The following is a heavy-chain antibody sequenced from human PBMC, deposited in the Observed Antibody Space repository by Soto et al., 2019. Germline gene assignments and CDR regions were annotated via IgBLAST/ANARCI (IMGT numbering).Heavy chain of an antibody. V-gene: IGHV4-39*01. CDR3: ARPRSSPGRYYFDY. CDR2: IYYSGST. D-gene: IGHD6-13*01. J-gene: IGHJ4*02. CDR1: GGSISSSSYY. Sequence: PSETLYLTCTVSGGSISSSSYYWGWIRQPPGKGLEWIGSIYYSGSTYYNPSLKSRVTISVDTSKNQFSLKLSSVTAADTAVYYCARPRSSPGRYYFDYWGQGTLVTVSS.